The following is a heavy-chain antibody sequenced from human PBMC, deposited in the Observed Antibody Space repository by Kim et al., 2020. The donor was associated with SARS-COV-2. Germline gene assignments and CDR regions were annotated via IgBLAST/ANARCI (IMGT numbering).Heavy chain of an antibody. V-gene: IGHV5-51*01. Sequence: GESLKISCKGSGYSFTSYWIGWVRQMPGKGLEWMGIIYPGDSDTRYSPSFQGQVTISADKSISTAYLQWSSLKASDTAMYYCARQVATNEITYYYYGMDVWGQGTTVTVSS. D-gene: IGHD5-12*01. CDR3: ARQVATNEITYYYYGMDV. CDR1: GYSFTSYW. J-gene: IGHJ6*02. CDR2: IYPGDSDT.